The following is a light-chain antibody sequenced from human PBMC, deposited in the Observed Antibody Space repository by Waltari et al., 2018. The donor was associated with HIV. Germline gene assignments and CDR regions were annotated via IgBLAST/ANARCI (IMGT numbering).Light chain of an antibody. V-gene: IGKV1-8*01. J-gene: IGKJ4*01. CDR2: GTS. CDR3: QQYYSYPRT. CDR1: QNISSH. Sequence: AIRMTQSPSSFSASPGDRVTITCRASQNISSHLAWYQQKPGKAPKLLIYGTSILHSGVPARFSGSESGTDFTLTISCLQSEDFAGYYCQQYYSYPRTFGGGTKVEIK.